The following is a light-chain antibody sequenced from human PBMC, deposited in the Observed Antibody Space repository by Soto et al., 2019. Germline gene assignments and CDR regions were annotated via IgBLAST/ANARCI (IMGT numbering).Light chain of an antibody. CDR3: QRYSKEST. V-gene: IGKV1-5*03. CDR2: KSS. J-gene: IGKJ2*01. Sequence: DVEMTQSPSTLPTSIGDRVTINCRASQNVSNWLAWYQQKPGKAPKLLIYKSSRLESGVPSRFSASGSGTHFTLTSNRLQSDDFANYFCQRYSKESTFGQGTKLEIK. CDR1: QNVSNW.